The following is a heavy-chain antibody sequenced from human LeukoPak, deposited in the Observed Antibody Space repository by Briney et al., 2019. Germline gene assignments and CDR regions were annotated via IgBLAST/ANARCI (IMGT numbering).Heavy chain of an antibody. CDR2: IYYSGTT. Sequence: SETLTLTCTVSGRSLSCSSYYWGWIRQPPGKGLVRLGNIYYSGTTYYNPSLKSQVTISVDTSKPQFSLKLSSVTAADTAVYYCARFLSASSGSYFDYWGQGTLVTVSS. V-gene: IGHV4-39*01. D-gene: IGHD6-19*01. CDR1: GRSLSCSSYY. J-gene: IGHJ4*02. CDR3: ARFLSASSGSYFDY.